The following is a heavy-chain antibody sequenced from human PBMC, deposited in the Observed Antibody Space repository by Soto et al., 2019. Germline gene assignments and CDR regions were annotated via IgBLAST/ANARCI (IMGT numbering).Heavy chain of an antibody. CDR3: ARGSYSSSYDAFDI. V-gene: IGHV1-8*01. D-gene: IGHD6-13*01. J-gene: IGHJ3*02. CDR1: GYIFKTYA. CDR2: INPGNGNT. Sequence: ASVKVSCKASGYIFKTYAIHWVRQAPGQRLEWMGWINPGNGNTGYAQKFQGRVTMTRNTSISTAYMELSSLRSEDTAVYYCARGSYSSSYDAFDIWGQGTMVTVSS.